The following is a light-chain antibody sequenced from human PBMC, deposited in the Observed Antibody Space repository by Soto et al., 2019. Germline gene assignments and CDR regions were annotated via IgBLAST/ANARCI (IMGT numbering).Light chain of an antibody. V-gene: IGKV1-39*01. CDR1: QNIKNY. J-gene: IGKJ4*01. Sequence: DIQITQSPSSLSASLGERVSIACRASQNIKNYLNWYQQKKGKAPRLLIYAASSLQSGVPSRFSGSGSGTDFTLTISSLQPEDYATYYCQQTYSSPLTFGGGTKVDIK. CDR2: AAS. CDR3: QQTYSSPLT.